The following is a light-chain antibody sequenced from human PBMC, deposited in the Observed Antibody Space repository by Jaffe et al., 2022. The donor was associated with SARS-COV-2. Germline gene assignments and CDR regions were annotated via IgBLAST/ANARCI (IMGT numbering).Light chain of an antibody. CDR3: QQSHSAPLS. Sequence: DIQMTQSPSSLSASVGDRVTITCRASQSISNFLNWYQQKPGRAPIVLIYAASSLQSGVPSRFSGSGSGTDFTLTISSLQPEDFATYYCQQSHSAPLSFGGGTKVEIK. CDR1: QSISNF. V-gene: IGKV1-39*01. J-gene: IGKJ4*01. CDR2: AAS.